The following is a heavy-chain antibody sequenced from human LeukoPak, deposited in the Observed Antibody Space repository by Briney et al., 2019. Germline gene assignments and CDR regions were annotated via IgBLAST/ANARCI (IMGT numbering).Heavy chain of an antibody. CDR1: GGSISSSSYY. D-gene: IGHD5-18*01. J-gene: IGHJ4*02. V-gene: IGHV4-39*07. Sequence: KPSETLSLTCTVSGGSISSSSYYWGWIRQPPGKGLEWIGSIYYSGSTYYNPSLKSRVTISVDTSKKQFSLKLSSVTAADTAVYYCARYARILYFDYWGQGTLVTVSS. CDR3: ARYARILYFDY. CDR2: IYYSGST.